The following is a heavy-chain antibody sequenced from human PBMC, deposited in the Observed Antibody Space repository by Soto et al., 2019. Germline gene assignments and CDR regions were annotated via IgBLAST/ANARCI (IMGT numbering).Heavy chain of an antibody. Sequence: ELQLVESGGGLVKPGGSLRLSCAASGFTFPGSSMKWVRQAPGKGLEWVASISSDSTYTHYADSVKGRFTISRDNAKNSLYLLMSSLRVEDTAVYYCASQEMEPPPYFFESWGQGTLVTVSS. CDR2: ISSDSTYT. CDR3: ASQEMEPPPYFFES. V-gene: IGHV3-21*02. CDR1: GFTFPGSS. D-gene: IGHD1-1*01. J-gene: IGHJ4*02.